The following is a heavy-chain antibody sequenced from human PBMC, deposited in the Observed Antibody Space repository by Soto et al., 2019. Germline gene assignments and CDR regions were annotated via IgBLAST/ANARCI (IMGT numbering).Heavy chain of an antibody. CDR3: VHHIVGARYGLYYFDY. Sequence: QMQLVQSGPEVKKPGTSVKVSCKASGFTFTSSAVQWVRQARGHRLEWIGWIVVGSGNTNYAQKFQERVTITRDMSTSTAYMELSSLRSEDTAVYYCVHHIVGARYGLYYFDYWGQGTLVTVSS. J-gene: IGHJ4*02. D-gene: IGHD1-26*01. CDR2: IVVGSGNT. V-gene: IGHV1-58*01. CDR1: GFTFTSSA.